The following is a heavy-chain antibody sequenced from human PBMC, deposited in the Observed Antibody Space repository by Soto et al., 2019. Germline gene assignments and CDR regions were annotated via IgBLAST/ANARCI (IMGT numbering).Heavy chain of an antibody. CDR2: ISAYNGNT. Sequence: ASVKVSCKASGYTFTSYAMQWVRQAPGQGLEWMGWISAYNGNTNYAQKLQGRVTMTTDTSTSTAYMELRSLRSDDTAVYYCARRIVGAIHFDYWGQGTLVTV. D-gene: IGHD1-26*01. V-gene: IGHV1-18*01. J-gene: IGHJ4*02. CDR3: ARRIVGAIHFDY. CDR1: GYTFTSYA.